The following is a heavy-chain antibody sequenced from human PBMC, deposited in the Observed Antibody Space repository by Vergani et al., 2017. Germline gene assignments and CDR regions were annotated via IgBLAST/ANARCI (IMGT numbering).Heavy chain of an antibody. V-gene: IGHV4-61*02. CDR2: IYTSGST. CDR3: ARVSGVAVAGIYS. D-gene: IGHD6-19*01. J-gene: IGHJ4*02. CDR1: GGSISSGGYY. Sequence: QVQLQESGPGLVKPSQTLSLTCTVSGGSISSGGYYWSWIRQPAGKGLEWIGRIYTSGSTNYNPSLKSRVTISVDTSKNQFSLKLSSVTAADTAVYYCARVSGVAVAGIYSWGQGTLVTVSS.